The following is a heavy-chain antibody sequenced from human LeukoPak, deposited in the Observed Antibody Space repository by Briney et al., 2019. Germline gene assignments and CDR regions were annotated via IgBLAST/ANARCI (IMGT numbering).Heavy chain of an antibody. CDR1: GGSISSSSYY. CDR3: ARGRELAKRTLGRSSTWSRGGSDY. Sequence: SETLSLTCAVSGGSISSSSYYWSWIRQPPGKGLEWIGTMYFSGSTYYNPSLKSRVTISVDTSKNQFSLKLSSVTAADTAVYYCARGRELAKRTLGRSSTWSRGGSDYWGQGTLVTVSS. CDR2: MYFSGST. V-gene: IGHV4-39*01. J-gene: IGHJ4*02. D-gene: IGHD6-13*01.